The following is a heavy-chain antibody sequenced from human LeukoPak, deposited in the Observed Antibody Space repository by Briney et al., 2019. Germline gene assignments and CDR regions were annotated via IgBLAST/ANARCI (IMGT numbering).Heavy chain of an antibody. D-gene: IGHD6-19*01. J-gene: IGHJ5*02. CDR3: ARVHRYSSGWSHVRPYSWFDP. V-gene: IGHV4-34*01. CDR1: GGSISGYY. Sequence: SETLSLTCTVSGGSISGYYWSWIRRPPGKGLEWIGEINHSGSTNYNPSLKSRVTISVDTSKNQFSLKLSSVTAADTAVYYCARVHRYSSGWSHVRPYSWFDPWGQGTLVTVSS. CDR2: INHSGST.